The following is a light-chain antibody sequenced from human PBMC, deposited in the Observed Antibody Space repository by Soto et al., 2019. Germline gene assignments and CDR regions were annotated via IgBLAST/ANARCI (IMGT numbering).Light chain of an antibody. CDR1: QRITGW. V-gene: IGKV1-5*01. CDR3: QQYDSYST. J-gene: IGKJ1*01. Sequence: DIQMTQSPSTLSASVGDRVTITCRASQRITGWLAWYQQKPGKAPQLLIYDASSLESGVPSRFSGSGSGTEFTLTISNLQPDDFATYFCQQYDSYSTFGQGTRVEI. CDR2: DAS.